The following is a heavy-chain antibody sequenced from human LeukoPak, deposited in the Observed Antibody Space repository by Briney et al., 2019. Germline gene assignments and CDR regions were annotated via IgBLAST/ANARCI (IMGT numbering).Heavy chain of an antibody. CDR2: ISGSGGST. D-gene: IGHD4-17*01. CDR1: GFTFSGYG. J-gene: IGHJ4*02. V-gene: IGHV3-23*01. CDR3: AKDLSSDYGDYDY. Sequence: GGSLRLSCAASGFTFSGYGMSWVRQAPGKGLEWVSAISGSGGSTYYADSVKGRFTISRDNSKNTLYLQMNSLRAEDTAVYYCAKDLSSDYGDYDYWGQGTLVTVSS.